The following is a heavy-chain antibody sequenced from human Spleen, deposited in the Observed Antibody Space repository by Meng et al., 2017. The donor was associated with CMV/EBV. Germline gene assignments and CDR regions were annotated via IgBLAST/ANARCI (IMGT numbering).Heavy chain of an antibody. CDR2: IDWDDDK. V-gene: IGHV2-70D*14. CDR3: ARMGYGYNYFDY. D-gene: IGHD5-24*01. CDR1: GFSLSISRMR. J-gene: IGHJ4*02. Sequence: SGPTLVKPTQTLTLTCTFSGFSLSISRMRVSWIRQPPGKALEWLARIDWDDDKFYSTSLKTRLTISKDTSKNHVVLTMTNMHPVDTATYYCARMGYGYNYFDYWGQGTLVTVSS.